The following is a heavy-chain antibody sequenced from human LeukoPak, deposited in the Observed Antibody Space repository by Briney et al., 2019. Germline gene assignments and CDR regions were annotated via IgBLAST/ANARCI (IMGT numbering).Heavy chain of an antibody. CDR2: IGASGRTI. CDR1: GFTFSSYA. Sequence: GGSLRLSCAASGFTFSSYAMSWVRQAPGKGLEWISYIGASGRTIYYADSVQGRFSISRDNAKNSLYLQMNSLRAEDTATYYCASEGGPYDYWSGCASGGNYWGQGTLVIVSS. V-gene: IGHV3-48*03. CDR3: ASEGGPYDYWSGCASGGNY. D-gene: IGHD3-3*01. J-gene: IGHJ4*02.